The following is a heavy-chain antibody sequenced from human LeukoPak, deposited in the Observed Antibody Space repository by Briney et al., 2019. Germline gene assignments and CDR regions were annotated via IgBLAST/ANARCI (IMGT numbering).Heavy chain of an antibody. CDR2: ISSSSSYI. V-gene: IGHV3-21*01. Sequence: GGSLRLSCAASGFTFSSYSMNWVRQAPGKGLECVSSISSSSSYIYYADSVKGRFTISRDNAKNSLYLQMNSLRAEDTAVYYCARDPSITIFGVAPDYWGQGTLVTVSS. D-gene: IGHD3-3*01. CDR1: GFTFSSYS. CDR3: ARDPSITIFGVAPDY. J-gene: IGHJ4*02.